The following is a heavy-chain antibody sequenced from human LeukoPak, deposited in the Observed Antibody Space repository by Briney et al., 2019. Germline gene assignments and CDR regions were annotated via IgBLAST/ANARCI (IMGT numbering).Heavy chain of an antibody. V-gene: IGHV3-30*03. CDR1: GFTFSSFG. CDR3: ARNTAYDSSGYYSPHFDY. D-gene: IGHD3-22*01. Sequence: GRSLRLSCAASGFTFSSFGMHWVRQAPGKGLEWVAVISYDGSNKYYADSVKGRFTISRDNSQNTLYLQMNSLRPEDTAVYYCARNTAYDSSGYYSPHFDYWGQGTLVTVSS. CDR2: ISYDGSNK. J-gene: IGHJ4*02.